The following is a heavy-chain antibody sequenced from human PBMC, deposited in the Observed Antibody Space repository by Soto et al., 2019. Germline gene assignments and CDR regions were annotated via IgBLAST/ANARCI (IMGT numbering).Heavy chain of an antibody. J-gene: IGHJ4*02. D-gene: IGHD6-13*01. Sequence: SETLSLTCTVSGDSIRSGSYYWGWIRQAPGKDLEWIGNVYHLGTTYYNPSLKSRVTISIDTSKNQFSLKVNSMTAADTAVYYCARGGIAAAAPPDYWGQGSLVT. CDR1: GDSIRSGSYY. CDR2: VYHLGTT. V-gene: IGHV4-39*07. CDR3: ARGGIAAAAPPDY.